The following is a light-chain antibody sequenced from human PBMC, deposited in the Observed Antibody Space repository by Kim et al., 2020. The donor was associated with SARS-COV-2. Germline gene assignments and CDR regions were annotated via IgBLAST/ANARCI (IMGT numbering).Light chain of an antibody. J-gene: IGKJ4*01. CDR3: QQRSNWPPT. V-gene: IGKV3-11*01. Sequence: SPGEIAPLACRASQSVSSYLAWYQQKPGQAPRLLIYDASNRATGIPARFSGSGSGTDFTLTISSLEPEDFAVYYCQQRSNWPPTFGGGTKVDIK. CDR1: QSVSSY. CDR2: DAS.